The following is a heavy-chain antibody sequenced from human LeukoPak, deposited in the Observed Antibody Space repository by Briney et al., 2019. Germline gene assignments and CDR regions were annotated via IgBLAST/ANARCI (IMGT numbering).Heavy chain of an antibody. J-gene: IGHJ4*02. V-gene: IGHV1-69*05. CDR2: IIPIFGTA. CDR3: ASSALALREPYFDY. D-gene: IGHD1-14*01. Sequence: ASVTLSSTASGRTFISYAISWVRQAPGQRLEWMGGIIPIFGTANYAQKFQGRVTITTDESTSTAYMELSSLRSEDTAVYYCASSALALREPYFDYWGQGTLVTVSS. CDR1: GRTFISYA.